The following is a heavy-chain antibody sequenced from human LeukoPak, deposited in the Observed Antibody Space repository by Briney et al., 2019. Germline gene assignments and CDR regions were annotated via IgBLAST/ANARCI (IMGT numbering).Heavy chain of an antibody. D-gene: IGHD3-16*02. CDR1: GYTFATYW. J-gene: IGHJ5*02. Sequence: GASLKISCKGSGYTFATYWIGWVRQMPGQGLEWVGIIYPGDSDTRYSPSFQGHVTISADKSISTAYLQWTSLKASDTAMYYCARPRGGELSHWFDPWGPGTLVTVSS. CDR2: IYPGDSDT. V-gene: IGHV5-51*01. CDR3: ARPRGGELSHWFDP.